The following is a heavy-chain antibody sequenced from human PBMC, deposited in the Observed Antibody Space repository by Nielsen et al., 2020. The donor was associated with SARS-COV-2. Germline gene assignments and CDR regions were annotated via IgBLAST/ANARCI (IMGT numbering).Heavy chain of an antibody. CDR2: IYKGGRT. CDR1: GFTVSSNY. Sequence: GESLKISCAASGFTVSSNYMSWVRQAPGKGLEWLSIIYKGGRTYYAASVKGRFTISRDNSKNTLYLQMNSLRAEDTAVYYCARGLRGYYYYMDVWGKGTTVTVSS. CDR3: ARGLRGYYYYMDV. V-gene: IGHV3-53*05. J-gene: IGHJ6*03.